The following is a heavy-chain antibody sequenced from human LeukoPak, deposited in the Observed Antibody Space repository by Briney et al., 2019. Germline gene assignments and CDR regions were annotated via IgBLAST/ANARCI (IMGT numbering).Heavy chain of an antibody. CDR2: IYKSGST. J-gene: IGHJ3*02. CDR3: ASMTTVLDAFDI. Sequence: SETLSLTCAVSGGSISSSNWYNWVRQPPGKGLEWLGEIYKSGSTNYNPSLKSRVTISGDKSKNQFFLTLSSVTAADTAVYYCASMTTVLDAFDIWGQGTMVTVSS. D-gene: IGHD4-17*01. CDR1: GGSISSSNW. V-gene: IGHV4-4*02.